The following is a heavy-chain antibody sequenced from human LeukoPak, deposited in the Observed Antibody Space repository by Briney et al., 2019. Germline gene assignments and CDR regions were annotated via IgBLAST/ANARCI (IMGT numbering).Heavy chain of an antibody. CDR1: GFTFSSYS. CDR3: ARLPIVGATVFDY. CDR2: ISSSSSNI. D-gene: IGHD1-26*01. Sequence: GGSLRLSCAASGFTFSSYSMSWVRQAPGKGVEWVSYISSSSSNIYYADSVKGRFTISRDNAKTSLFLQMNSLRAEDTAVYYCARLPIVGATVFDYWGRGTLVTVSS. V-gene: IGHV3-48*04. J-gene: IGHJ4*02.